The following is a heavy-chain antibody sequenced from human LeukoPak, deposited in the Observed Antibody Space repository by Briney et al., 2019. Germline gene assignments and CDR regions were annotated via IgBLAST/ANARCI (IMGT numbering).Heavy chain of an antibody. V-gene: IGHV4-59*01. J-gene: IGHJ4*02. D-gene: IGHD2-2*01. CDR2: IYYSGST. Sequence: SETLSLTCTVSGGSISSYYWSWIRQPPGKGLEWIGYIYYSGSTNYNPSLKSRVTISVDTSKNQFSLKLSSVTAADTAVYYCARLRVGSSVRKGRFDYWGQGTLVTVSS. CDR1: GGSISSYY. CDR3: ARLRVGSSVRKGRFDY.